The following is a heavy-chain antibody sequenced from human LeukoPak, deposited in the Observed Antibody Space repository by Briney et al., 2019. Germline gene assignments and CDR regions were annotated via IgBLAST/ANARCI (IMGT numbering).Heavy chain of an antibody. CDR2: INHSGST. D-gene: IGHD2/OR15-2a*01. J-gene: IGHJ4*02. Sequence: SETLSLTCAVYGGSFSGYYWSWIRQPPGKGLEWIGEINHSGSTNYNPSLKSRVTISVDTSKNQFSLKLSSVTAADTAVYYCARARTFYFDYWGQGTLVTVSS. CDR1: GGSFSGYY. V-gene: IGHV4-34*01. CDR3: ARARTFYFDY.